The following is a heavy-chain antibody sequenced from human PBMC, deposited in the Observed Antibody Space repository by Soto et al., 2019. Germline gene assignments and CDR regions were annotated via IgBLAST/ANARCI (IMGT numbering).Heavy chain of an antibody. CDR1: GFTFSSYG. CDR3: ARGRYCSSTSCFRDWYFDL. CDR2: IWYDGSNK. V-gene: IGHV3-33*01. J-gene: IGHJ2*01. D-gene: IGHD2-2*01. Sequence: QVQLVESGGGVVQPGRSLRLSCAASGFTFSSYGMHWVRQAPGKGLEWVAVIWYDGSNKYYADSVKGRFTISRDNSKNTVYLQMNSLRAEGTAVYYCARGRYCSSTSCFRDWYFDLWGRGTLVTVSS.